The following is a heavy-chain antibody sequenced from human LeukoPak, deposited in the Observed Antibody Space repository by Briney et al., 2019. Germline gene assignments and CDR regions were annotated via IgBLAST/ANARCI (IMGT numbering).Heavy chain of an antibody. CDR1: GGSFSSYY. D-gene: IGHD7-27*01. CDR3: ARTELGIDAFDI. CDR2: INHSGST. V-gene: IGHV4-34*01. Sequence: SETLSLTCAVYGGSFSSYYWSWIRQPPGKGLEWIGEINHSGSTYYNPSLKSRVTISVDTSKNQFSLKLSSVTAADTAVYYCARTELGIDAFDIWCQGTMVTVSS. J-gene: IGHJ3*02.